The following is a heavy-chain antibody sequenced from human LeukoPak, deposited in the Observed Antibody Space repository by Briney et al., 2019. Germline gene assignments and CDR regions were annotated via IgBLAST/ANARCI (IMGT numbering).Heavy chain of an antibody. Sequence: GGSLRLSCAASGFTFSSYSMNWVRQAPGKGLEWVSSISSSSSYIYYADSVKGRFTISRDNAKNSLYLQMNRLRAEDTAVYYCARDRGRWLQPHCFDYWGQGTLVTVSS. CDR2: ISSSSSYI. V-gene: IGHV3-21*01. J-gene: IGHJ4*02. CDR1: GFTFSSYS. D-gene: IGHD5-24*01. CDR3: ARDRGRWLQPHCFDY.